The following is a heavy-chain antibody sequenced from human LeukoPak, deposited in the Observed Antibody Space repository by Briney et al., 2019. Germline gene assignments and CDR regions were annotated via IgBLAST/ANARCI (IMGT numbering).Heavy chain of an antibody. Sequence: TLSLTCAVSGGSISSGAYSWSWIRQPPGKGLEWIGYIYHSGSTYYNPSLKNRVSISVDTSKNQFSLKLSSVTAADTAVYYCARDVVVVVLAATPHYFDYWGQGTLVTVSS. J-gene: IGHJ4*02. D-gene: IGHD2-15*01. V-gene: IGHV4-30-4*07. CDR1: GGSISSGAYS. CDR3: ARDVVVVVLAATPHYFDY. CDR2: IYHSGST.